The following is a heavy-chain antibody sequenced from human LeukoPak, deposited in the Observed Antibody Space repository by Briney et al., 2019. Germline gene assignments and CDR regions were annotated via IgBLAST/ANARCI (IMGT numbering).Heavy chain of an antibody. D-gene: IGHD3-22*01. V-gene: IGHV4-4*07. CDR2: IYTSGST. CDR3: ARAGDSSGYEYYFDY. J-gene: IGHJ4*02. CDR1: GGSISSYF. Sequence: SETLSLTCTVSGGSISSYFWTWIRQPAGKGLEWIGRIYTSGSTNYNPSLKSRVTMSVDTSKNQFSLKLSSVTAADTAVYYCARAGDSSGYEYYFDYWGQGTLVTVST.